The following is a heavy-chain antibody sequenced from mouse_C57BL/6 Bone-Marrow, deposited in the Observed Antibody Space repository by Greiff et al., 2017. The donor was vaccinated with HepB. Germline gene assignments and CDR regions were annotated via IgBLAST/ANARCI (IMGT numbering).Heavy chain of an antibody. CDR3: ARRRRGSPYYFDY. V-gene: IGHV3-6*01. J-gene: IGHJ2*01. Sequence: ESGPGLVKPSQSLSLTCSVTGYSITSGYYWNWIRQFPGNKLEWMGYISYDGSNNYNPSLKNRISITRDTSKNQFFLKLNSVTTEDTATYYCARRRRGSPYYFDYWGQGTTLTVSS. CDR2: ISYDGSN. CDR1: GYSITSGYY.